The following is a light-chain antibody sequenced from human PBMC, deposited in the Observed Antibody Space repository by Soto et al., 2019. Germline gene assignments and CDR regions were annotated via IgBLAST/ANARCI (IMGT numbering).Light chain of an antibody. J-gene: IGLJ2*01. Sequence: QSVLTQPPSASGTPGQRVTISCSGSSSNIGNNTVNWYQHLPGAAPRLLMYNNNRRPSGVPDRFSGSKSATSASLAISGLQSEDEADYYCAAWDDSLSGPVFGGGTKLTVL. CDR1: SSNIGNNT. CDR3: AAWDDSLSGPV. V-gene: IGLV1-44*01. CDR2: NNN.